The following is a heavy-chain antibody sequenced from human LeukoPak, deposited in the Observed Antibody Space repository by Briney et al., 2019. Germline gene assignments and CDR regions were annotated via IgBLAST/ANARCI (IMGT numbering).Heavy chain of an antibody. CDR1: SGSLSSDNNY. V-gene: IGHV4-61*02. Sequence: SQTLSLTCTVSSGSLSSDNNYWNWIRQPAGKGPEWIGRIYTSGRTSYNPSLKSRVTISVDTSKNRFSLKLSSVTAADTAVYYCARRLEVVISHDAFDIWGQGTMVTVSS. CDR3: ARRLEVVISHDAFDI. J-gene: IGHJ3*02. CDR2: IYTSGRT. D-gene: IGHD3-22*01.